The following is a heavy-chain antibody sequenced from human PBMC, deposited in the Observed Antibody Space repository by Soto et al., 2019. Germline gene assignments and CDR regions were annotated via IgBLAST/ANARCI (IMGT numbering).Heavy chain of an antibody. D-gene: IGHD3-10*01. CDR3: ANLWFGEPSDY. V-gene: IGHV3-33*06. CDR2: IWYDGSNK. J-gene: IGHJ4*02. Sequence: QVRLVESGGGVVQPGRSLRLSCAASGFTFSSYGMHWVRQAPGKGLEWVAVIWYDGSNKYYADSVKGRFTISRDNSKNTLYLQMNSLRAEDTAVYYCANLWFGEPSDYWGQGTLVTVSS. CDR1: GFTFSSYG.